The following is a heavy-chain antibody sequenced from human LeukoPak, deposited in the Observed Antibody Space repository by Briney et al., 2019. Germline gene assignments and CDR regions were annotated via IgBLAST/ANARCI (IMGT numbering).Heavy chain of an antibody. CDR3: AQLMVRGVTATPMDV. D-gene: IGHD3-10*01. Sequence: GVSLRLSCAASGFTFSIYSMNWVRQAPGKGLEWVSYISSSTNTIHYADSVKGRFTISRDNAKDSLYLQMNSLRAEDTAVYYCAQLMVRGVTATPMDVWGQGTTVTVSS. CDR1: GFTFSIYS. J-gene: IGHJ6*02. CDR2: ISSSTNTI. V-gene: IGHV3-48*04.